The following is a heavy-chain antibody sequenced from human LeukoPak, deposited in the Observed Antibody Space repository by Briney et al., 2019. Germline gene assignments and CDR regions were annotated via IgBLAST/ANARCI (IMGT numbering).Heavy chain of an antibody. V-gene: IGHV1-3*01. D-gene: IGHD6-19*01. CDR2: INAANDNT. CDR3: AREVDSGWYGFGP. Sequence: EASVKVSCKASGYTFSHYSMHWVRQAPGQRLEWMGWINAANDNTEYLQKLQGRVTISRDTSASTAYMELSSLKSEDTAVYYCAREVDSGWYGFGPRGQGTLVTVSS. CDR1: GYTFSHYS. J-gene: IGHJ5*02.